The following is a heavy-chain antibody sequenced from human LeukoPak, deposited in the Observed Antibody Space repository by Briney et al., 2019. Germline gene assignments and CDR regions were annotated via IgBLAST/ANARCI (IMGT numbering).Heavy chain of an antibody. V-gene: IGHV3-74*01. CDR1: GFTFSRYW. J-gene: IGHJ5*02. CDR3: ARVLSGSWDWFDP. CDR2: INPDGSTT. D-gene: IGHD3-22*01. Sequence: GGSLRLSCAASGFTFSRYWIHWVRQAPGKGLEWASRINPDGSTTTYADSVKGRSTISRDNAKNTLYLQMNSLRAEDTAMYYCARVLSGSWDWFDPWGQGTLVTVSS.